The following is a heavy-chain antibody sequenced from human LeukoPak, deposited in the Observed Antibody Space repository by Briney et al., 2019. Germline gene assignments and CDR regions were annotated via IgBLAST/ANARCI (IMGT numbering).Heavy chain of an antibody. D-gene: IGHD4-17*01. CDR1: GFTFSDYY. Sequence: GGSLRLSCAASGFTFSDYYMSWIRQAPGKGLEWVSYISSSGSTIYYADSVEGRFTISRDNAKNSLYLQMNSLRAEDTAVYYCARAVDYGDYGYFDYWGQGILVTVSS. J-gene: IGHJ4*02. CDR2: ISSSGSTI. V-gene: IGHV3-11*01. CDR3: ARAVDYGDYGYFDY.